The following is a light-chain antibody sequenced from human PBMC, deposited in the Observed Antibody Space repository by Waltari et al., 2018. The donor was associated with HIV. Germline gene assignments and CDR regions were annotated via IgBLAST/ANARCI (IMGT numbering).Light chain of an antibody. CDR2: DVS. V-gene: IGLV2-11*01. J-gene: IGLJ3*02. CDR1: SSDVGGDNY. CDR3: CSYAGSYTWV. Sequence: QSALTQPRSVSGSPGQSVTISCTGTSSDVGGDNYVSWYQQHPGKAPKLIIYDVSKRPSGVPDRFSGSKSGNTASLTISGLQAEDEADYYCCSYAGSYTWVFGGGTKLTVL.